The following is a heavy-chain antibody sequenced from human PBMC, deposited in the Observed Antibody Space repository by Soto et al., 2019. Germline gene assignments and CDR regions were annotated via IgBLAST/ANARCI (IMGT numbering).Heavy chain of an antibody. CDR3: ARDLKFKGYCSGGSCYNYYYYGMDV. Sequence: ASVKVSFKASGYTFTSYYMHWLRQAPGQGLEWMGIINPSGGSTSYAQKFQGRVTMTRDTSTSTVYMELSSLRSEDTAVYYCARDLKFKGYCSGGSCYNYYYYGMDVWGQGTTVTVSS. CDR1: GYTFTSYY. J-gene: IGHJ6*02. CDR2: INPSGGST. D-gene: IGHD2-15*01. V-gene: IGHV1-46*01.